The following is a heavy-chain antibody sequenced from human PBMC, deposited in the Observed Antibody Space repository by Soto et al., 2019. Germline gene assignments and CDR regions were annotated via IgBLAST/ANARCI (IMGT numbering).Heavy chain of an antibody. V-gene: IGHV3-30-3*01. Sequence: QVQLVESGGGVVQPGRSLRLSCAASGFTFSSYAMHWVRQAPGKGLEWVAVISYDGSNKYYADSVKGRFTISRDNSKNTLYLQMNSLRAEDTAVYYCAGERGYYDILSDYWGQGTLVTVSS. J-gene: IGHJ4*02. CDR2: ISYDGSNK. CDR3: AGERGYYDILSDY. CDR1: GFTFSSYA. D-gene: IGHD3-9*01.